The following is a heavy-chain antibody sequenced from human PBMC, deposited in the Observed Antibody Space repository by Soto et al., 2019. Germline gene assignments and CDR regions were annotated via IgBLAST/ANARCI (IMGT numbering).Heavy chain of an antibody. CDR3: ARDKITGPFDY. CDR2: ISRSSGTI. CDR1: GFSFNDYS. V-gene: IGHV3-48*01. Sequence: LRLSCAASGFSFNDYSMNWVRQAPGKGLEWVSYISRSSGTIYYADSVKGRFTISRDNAKNSLYLQMNSLRAADTAVYYCARDKITGPFDYWGQGTLVTVSS. D-gene: IGHD2-8*02. J-gene: IGHJ4*02.